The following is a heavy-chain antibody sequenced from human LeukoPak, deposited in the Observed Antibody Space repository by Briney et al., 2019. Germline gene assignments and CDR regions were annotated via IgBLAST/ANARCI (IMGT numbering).Heavy chain of an antibody. D-gene: IGHD2-2*01. CDR2: IKPNNGGT. Sequence: GASLTVSFKSSGYTFTGYYMQWVRQSPGQGLEWMGWIKPNNGGTNYAQKFQGRVTMTRDTSISTAYMELSRLRSDDTAVYYCARARGDIVVVPAAIWFDPWGEGTLVTVSS. CDR1: GYTFTGYY. V-gene: IGHV1-2*02. CDR3: ARARGDIVVVPAAIWFDP. J-gene: IGHJ5*02.